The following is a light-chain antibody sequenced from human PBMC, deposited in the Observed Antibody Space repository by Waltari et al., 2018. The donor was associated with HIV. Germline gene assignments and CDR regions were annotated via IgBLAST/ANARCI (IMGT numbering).Light chain of an antibody. Sequence: QAVVTQPPSYSVSPGGPVTLTFSLSPGSVATQYYPTWYQQIPGQAPRTLIYSTDIRPSGAPARFSGSILGNKAALTISGAQAEDEADYYCGVYSSSGSWVFGGGTKVTVL. CDR2: STD. V-gene: IGLV8-61*01. CDR3: GVYSSSGSWV. J-gene: IGLJ3*02. CDR1: PGSVATQYY.